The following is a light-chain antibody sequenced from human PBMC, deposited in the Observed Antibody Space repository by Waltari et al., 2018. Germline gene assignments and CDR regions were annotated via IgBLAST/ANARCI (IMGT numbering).Light chain of an antibody. V-gene: IGKV1-17*01. CDR3: QQRNSYPFT. CDR2: AAS. J-gene: IGKJ3*01. Sequence: DIQMTKSTSSLCASVGDKVTITCRASQGFSNALAWFQQKPVKAPKLLIYAASNLQSGVPSRFSGSGSGTDFTLTITSLQPEDFAVYYCQQRNSYPFTFGPGTKLDIK. CDR1: QGFSNA.